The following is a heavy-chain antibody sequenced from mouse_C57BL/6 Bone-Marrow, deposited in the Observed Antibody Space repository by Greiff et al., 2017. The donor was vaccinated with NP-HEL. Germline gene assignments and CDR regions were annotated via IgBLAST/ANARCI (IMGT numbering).Heavy chain of an antibody. V-gene: IGHV1-5*01. CDR1: GYTFTSYW. CDR3: TRGDHYYGSRYFDV. CDR2: IYPGNNDT. Sequence: VQLQQSGTVLARPGASVKMSCKTSGYTFTSYWMHWVKQRPGQGLEWIGAIYPGNNDTSYNQKFKGKAKLTAVTSASTAYMELSSLTNEDSAVYYCTRGDHYYGSRYFDVWGTGTTVTVSS. D-gene: IGHD1-1*01. J-gene: IGHJ1*03.